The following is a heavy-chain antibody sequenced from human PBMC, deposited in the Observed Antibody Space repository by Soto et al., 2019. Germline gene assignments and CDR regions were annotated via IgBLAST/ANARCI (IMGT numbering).Heavy chain of an antibody. Sequence: QVQLQESGPGLVKPSQTLSLTCVISGDSVSSNSAAWNWIRQSPSRGLEWLGRTYYRTRWYYDYAVSVSSRITVNPDTSKNQSSLQLTSVTPEDTAVYHCAATTSHYWYYMDVWGKGTTVTVSS. CDR3: AATTSHYWYYMDV. CDR1: GDSVSSNSAA. J-gene: IGHJ6*03. D-gene: IGHD1-7*01. V-gene: IGHV6-1*01. CDR2: TYYRTRWYY.